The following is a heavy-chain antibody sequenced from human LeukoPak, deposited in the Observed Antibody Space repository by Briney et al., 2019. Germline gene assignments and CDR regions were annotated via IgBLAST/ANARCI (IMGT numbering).Heavy chain of an antibody. J-gene: IGHJ4*02. CDR2: ISGSGGST. CDR3: AKRYSGSGRNFNPLEN. CDR1: GFTFSSYA. Sequence: QPGGSLRLSCAASGFTFSSYAMSWVRQAPGKGLEWVSLISGSGGSTYYADSVKGRFTISRDNSKNTLYLQMNSLRAEDTAVYYCAKRYSGSGRNFNPLENWGQGTLVTVSS. D-gene: IGHD3-10*01. V-gene: IGHV3-23*01.